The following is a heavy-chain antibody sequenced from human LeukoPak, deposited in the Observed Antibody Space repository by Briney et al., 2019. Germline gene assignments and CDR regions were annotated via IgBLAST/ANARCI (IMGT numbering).Heavy chain of an antibody. D-gene: IGHD3-22*01. CDR3: ARGGHWGSDKYENSGYSDAFDI. V-gene: IGHV4-39*07. J-gene: IGHJ3*02. Sequence: SETLSLTCTVSGGAYSSRLYYCVWIRQPPGKGLEWIGSIYYDGSTYYNPSLKSRGTISVDTSRNQFSLKLSPVTAADTAVYYCARGGHWGSDKYENSGYSDAFDIWGQGTMVTVSS. CDR1: GGAYSSRLYY. CDR2: IYYDGST.